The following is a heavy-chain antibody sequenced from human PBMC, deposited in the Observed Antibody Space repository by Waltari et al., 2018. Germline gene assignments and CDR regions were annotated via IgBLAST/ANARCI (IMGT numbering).Heavy chain of an antibody. CDR3: ARWSYTEGAFDI. V-gene: IGHV4-61*02. CDR1: GGSISRGSSY. CDR2: IYTSGST. J-gene: IGHJ3*02. D-gene: IGHD2-15*01. Sequence: QVQLQESGPGLVKPSQTLSLTCTVSGGSISRGSSYWSWIRQPAGKGLEWIGRIYTSGSTNYNPSLKSRVTISVDTSKNQFSLKLSSVTAADTAVYYCARWSYTEGAFDIWGQGTMVTVSS.